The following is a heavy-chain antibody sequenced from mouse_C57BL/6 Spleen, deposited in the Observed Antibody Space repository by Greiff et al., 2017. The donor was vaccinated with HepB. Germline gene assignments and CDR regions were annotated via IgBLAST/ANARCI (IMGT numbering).Heavy chain of an antibody. V-gene: IGHV5-17*01. CDR3: GRGAWFDD. Sequence: EVKLVESGGGLVKPGGSLKLSCAASGFTFSDYGMHWVRQAPEKGLEWVAYISSGSSTIYYADTVKGRFTITRDNDKNTRFLQMTSLRSEDTAMYYCGRGAWFDDWGKGTLVTVSA. CDR2: ISSGSSTI. J-gene: IGHJ3*01. CDR1: GFTFSDYG.